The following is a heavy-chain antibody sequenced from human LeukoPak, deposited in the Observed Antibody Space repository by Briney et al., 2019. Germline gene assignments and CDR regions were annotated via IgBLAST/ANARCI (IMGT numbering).Heavy chain of an antibody. CDR3: ARRERQWLVPLHAFDI. D-gene: IGHD6-19*01. Sequence: GESLKISCKGSGYSFANYWIGWVRQMPGKGLEWMGIIYPGDSDTRYSPSFQGQVTISADKSISTAYLQWSSLKASDTAMYYCARRERQWLVPLHAFDIWGQGTMVTVSS. CDR2: IYPGDSDT. J-gene: IGHJ3*02. CDR1: GYSFANYW. V-gene: IGHV5-51*01.